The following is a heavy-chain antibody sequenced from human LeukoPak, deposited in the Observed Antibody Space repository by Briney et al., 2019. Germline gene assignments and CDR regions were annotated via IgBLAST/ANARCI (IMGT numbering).Heavy chain of an antibody. Sequence: SETLSLTCTVSGGSISSSSYCWGWIRQPPGKGLEWIGSIYYSGSTYYNPSLKSRVTISVDTSKNQFSLKLSSVTAADTAVYYCASPYCSSTSCYPYYFDYWGQGTLVTVSS. CDR1: GGSISSSSYC. J-gene: IGHJ4*02. CDR3: ASPYCSSTSCYPYYFDY. CDR2: IYYSGST. D-gene: IGHD2-2*01. V-gene: IGHV4-39*01.